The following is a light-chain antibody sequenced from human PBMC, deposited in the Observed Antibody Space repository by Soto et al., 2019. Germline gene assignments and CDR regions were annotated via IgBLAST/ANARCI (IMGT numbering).Light chain of an antibody. CDR2: VNT. CDR1: SSNIGSNY. CDR3: ATWDDSLSGTV. V-gene: IGLV1-47*01. Sequence: QTVVTQPPSASGTPGQRVTISCSGSSSNIGSNYVYWYQQLPGTAPKLLIYVNTQRPSGVPDRFSGSKSGTSASLAISGLRSEDEADYYCATWDDSLSGTVFGGGTQLTVL. J-gene: IGLJ7*01.